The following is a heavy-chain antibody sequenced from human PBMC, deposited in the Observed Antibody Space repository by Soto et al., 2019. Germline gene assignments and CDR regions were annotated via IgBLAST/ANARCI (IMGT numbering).Heavy chain of an antibody. Sequence: ASVKVSWKACGDTFTNCCIDWVRQAPGQRLEWMGMIDPSGGVTRDAQRVQGRITMTSDTSTSSVYMELRGLTSEDTAVYYCGRDVIGHDNYETIVYYFAHWGPGTLVTVSS. D-gene: IGHD3-16*01. CDR1: GDTFTNCC. J-gene: IGHJ4*02. V-gene: IGHV1-46*01. CDR2: IDPSGGVT. CDR3: GRDVIGHDNYETIVYYFAH.